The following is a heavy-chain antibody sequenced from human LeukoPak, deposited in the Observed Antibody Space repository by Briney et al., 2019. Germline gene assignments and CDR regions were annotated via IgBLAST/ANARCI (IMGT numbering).Heavy chain of an antibody. CDR1: GGSISSGGYY. J-gene: IGHJ2*01. V-gene: IGHV4-30-2*01. D-gene: IGHD2-2*01. CDR3: ARGYQLLNWYFDL. CDR2: IYHSGST. Sequence: SQTLSLTCTVSGGSISSGGYYWSWIRQPPGKGLEWIGYIYHSGSTYYNPSLKSRVTISVDRSKNQFSLKLSSVTAADTAVYYCARGYQLLNWYFDLWGRGTLVTVSS.